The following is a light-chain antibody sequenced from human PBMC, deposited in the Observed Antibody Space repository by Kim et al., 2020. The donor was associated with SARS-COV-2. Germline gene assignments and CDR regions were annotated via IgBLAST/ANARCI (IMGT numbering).Light chain of an antibody. CDR3: QQYYSTPLT. J-gene: IGKJ4*01. Sequence: ATINCKSGQNVLYSSNNRNYLAWYQQKPGQPPKLLIYWAPTRESGVPERFSGGGAGTDFTLTISSLQATDLAVYYCQQYYSTPLTFGGGTKVDIK. CDR2: WAP. V-gene: IGKV4-1*01. CDR1: QNVLYSSNNRNY.